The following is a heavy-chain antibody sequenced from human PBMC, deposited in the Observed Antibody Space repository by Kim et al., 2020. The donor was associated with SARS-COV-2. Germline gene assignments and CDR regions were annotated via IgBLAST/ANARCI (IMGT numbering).Heavy chain of an antibody. CDR2: IFPDDSDT. V-gene: IGHV5-51*01. Sequence: GESLKISCKGSGYIFSNHWTAWVRQMPGKGLEWMGIIFPDDSDTRYSPSFEGQVTISVDNSISTAYLQWSSLKAADTAMYYCAMTRTQRLDAFYMWGQGTMLTVSS. D-gene: IGHD5-18*01. J-gene: IGHJ3*02. CDR3: AMTRTQRLDAFYM. CDR1: GYIFSNHW.